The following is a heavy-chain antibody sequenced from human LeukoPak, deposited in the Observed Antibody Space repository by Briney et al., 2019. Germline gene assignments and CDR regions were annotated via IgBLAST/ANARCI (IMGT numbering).Heavy chain of an antibody. CDR2: INWDDGST. V-gene: IGHV3-43*01. Sequence: GGSLRLSCAASRFTFDDYTMHWHPQAPGRDLVGVSLINWDDGSTYYADSVKGRITISRDNSKNSLYLQMHSLRTEDTALYYCGKGVAARLYYMDVWGKGTTVTVSS. CDR3: GKGVAARLYYMDV. CDR1: RFTFDDYT. J-gene: IGHJ6*03. D-gene: IGHD6-6*01.